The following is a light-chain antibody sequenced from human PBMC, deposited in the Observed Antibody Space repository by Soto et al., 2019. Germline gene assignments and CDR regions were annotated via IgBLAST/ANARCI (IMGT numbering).Light chain of an antibody. CDR1: SSDVGGYNY. CDR2: DVS. Sequence: QSVLTQPASVSGSPGQSITISCTGTSSDVGGYNYVSWYQQHPGKAPKLMIYDVSNRPSGVSNRFSGSKSGNTASLTISGLQAEDEADYYCSSYTSSSTLGVFGGETKLTVL. CDR3: SSYTSSSTLGV. J-gene: IGLJ2*01. V-gene: IGLV2-14*01.